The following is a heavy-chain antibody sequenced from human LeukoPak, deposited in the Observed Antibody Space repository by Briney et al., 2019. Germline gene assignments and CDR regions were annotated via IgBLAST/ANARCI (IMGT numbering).Heavy chain of an antibody. Sequence: SQTLSLTCAVSGGSISSGSYSWSWIRQPPGKGLEWIGYMFYTGNTYYNPSLKSRVTISVDTSKNQFSLKLSSVTAADTAVYYCARGAGSTISNDAFDMWAKGQWSASLQ. J-gene: IGHJ3*02. D-gene: IGHD5-24*01. CDR3: ARGAGSTISNDAFDM. CDR2: MFYTGNT. CDR1: GGSISSGSYS. V-gene: IGHV4-30-4*07.